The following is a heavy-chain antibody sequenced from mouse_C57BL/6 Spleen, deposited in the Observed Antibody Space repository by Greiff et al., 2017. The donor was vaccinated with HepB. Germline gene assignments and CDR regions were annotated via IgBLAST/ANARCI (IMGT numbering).Heavy chain of an antibody. J-gene: IGHJ2*01. D-gene: IGHD2-1*01. CDR2: IYPGDGDT. Sequence: VQLQQSGAELVKPGASVKISCKASGYAFSSYWMNWVKQRPGKGLEWIGQIYPGDGDTNYNGKFKGKATLTADKSSSTAYMQLSSLTSEDSAVYFCAREGLIYYVFDYWGQGTTLTVSS. V-gene: IGHV1-80*01. CDR1: GYAFSSYW. CDR3: AREGLIYYVFDY.